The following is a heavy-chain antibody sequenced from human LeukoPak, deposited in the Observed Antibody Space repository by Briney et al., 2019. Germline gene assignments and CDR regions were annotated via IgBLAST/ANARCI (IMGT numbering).Heavy chain of an antibody. V-gene: IGHV1-24*01. Sequence: ASVKVSCKVSGYTLTELSMHWVRQAPGKGLEWMGGFDPEDGETIYAQKFQGRVTMTEDTSTDTAYMELSSLRSEDTAVYYCATVSMRCILSLGAALGPGPNWFDPWGQGTLVTVSS. J-gene: IGHJ5*02. CDR3: ATVSMRCILSLGAALGPGPNWFDP. D-gene: IGHD3-16*01. CDR2: FDPEDGET. CDR1: GYTLTELS.